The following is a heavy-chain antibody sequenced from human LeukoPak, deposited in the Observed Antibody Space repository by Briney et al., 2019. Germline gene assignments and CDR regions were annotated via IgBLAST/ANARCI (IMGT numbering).Heavy chain of an antibody. Sequence: GESLKISCKGSGYSFSSHWIGWVRQMPGKGLEWMGIIYPGDSHTIYSPSFQGQVTISADNSISTAYLQWSSLKASDTAMYYCARRKMSTVTSDAFDIWGQGTMVTVSS. CDR2: IYPGDSHT. V-gene: IGHV5-51*01. J-gene: IGHJ3*02. D-gene: IGHD4-17*01. CDR1: GYSFSSHW. CDR3: ARRKMSTVTSDAFDI.